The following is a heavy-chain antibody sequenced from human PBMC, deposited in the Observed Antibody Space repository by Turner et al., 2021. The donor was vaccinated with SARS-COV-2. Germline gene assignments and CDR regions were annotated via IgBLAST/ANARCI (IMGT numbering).Heavy chain of an antibody. D-gene: IGHD2-15*01. CDR2: IYSGGST. J-gene: IGHJ4*02. CDR1: GFTVSSHY. CDR3: ARDLGGLRFDY. V-gene: IGHV3-53*01. Sequence: EVQLVEPGGGLIQPGGSLRLSCAASGFTVSSHYMSWVRQAPGKGLEWISVIYSGGSTFYADSVKGRFTISRDNSKNTLYLQMNSLRAEDTAVYYCARDLGGLRFDYWGQGTLVTVSS.